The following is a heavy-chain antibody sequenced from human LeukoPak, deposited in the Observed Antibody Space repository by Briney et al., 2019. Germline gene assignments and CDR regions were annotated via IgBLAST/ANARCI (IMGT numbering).Heavy chain of an antibody. D-gene: IGHD3-10*01. CDR1: GFTVSSNY. CDR3: ARDSIGSGSYYNGRGIVDY. CDR2: IYSGGST. Sequence: PGGPLRLSCAASGFTVSSNYMRWVRQAPRKALEWVSVIYSGGSTYYADSVKGRFTISRDNSKNTLYLQMNSLRAEDTAVYYCARDSIGSGSYYNGRGIVDYWGQGTLVTVSS. J-gene: IGHJ4*02. V-gene: IGHV3-53*01.